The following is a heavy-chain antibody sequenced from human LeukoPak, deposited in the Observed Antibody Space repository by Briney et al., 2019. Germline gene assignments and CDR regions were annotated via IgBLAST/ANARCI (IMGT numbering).Heavy chain of an antibody. CDR3: ARRPYYYDSSGYYYFDY. V-gene: IGHV3-20*04. Sequence: PGGSLRLSCAASGFTFSNYAMRWVRQAPGKGLEWVSGINWNGGSTGYADSVKGRFTISRDNAKNSLYLQMNSLRAEDTALYYCARRPYYYDSSGYYYFDYWGQGTLVTVSS. CDR2: INWNGGST. J-gene: IGHJ4*02. CDR1: GFTFSNYA. D-gene: IGHD3-22*01.